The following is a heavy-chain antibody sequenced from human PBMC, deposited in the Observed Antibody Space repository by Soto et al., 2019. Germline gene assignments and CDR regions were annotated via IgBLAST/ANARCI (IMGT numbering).Heavy chain of an antibody. CDR2: ISDSGDSA. D-gene: IGHD2-15*01. V-gene: IGHV3-23*01. CDR3: ARPYGGKIGDAPDL. J-gene: IGHJ3*01. Sequence: GGSLRLSCAASGFTFGIYGMSWVRQVPGKGLEWVSTISDSGDSAYYADSVKGRFTISRDNSKNTLYLQMNSLRAEDTAVYYCARPYGGKIGDAPDLWGQGTMVTVSS. CDR1: GFTFGIYG.